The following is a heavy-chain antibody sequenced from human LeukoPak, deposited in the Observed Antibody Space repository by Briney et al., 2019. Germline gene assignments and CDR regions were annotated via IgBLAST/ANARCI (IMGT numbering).Heavy chain of an antibody. CDR2: MNPNSGNT. CDR3: AAPGASGFVGNFWSGPLDF. Sequence: GASMKVSCKASGNTLSSYDINWVRQATGQGLEWMGWMNPNSGNTGYAQKFQGRVTMTRDTSISTAYLELSSLRSEDTAVYYCAAPGASGFVGNFWSGPLDFWGQGTLVTVSS. D-gene: IGHD3-3*01. CDR1: GNTLSSYD. V-gene: IGHV1-8*01. J-gene: IGHJ4*02.